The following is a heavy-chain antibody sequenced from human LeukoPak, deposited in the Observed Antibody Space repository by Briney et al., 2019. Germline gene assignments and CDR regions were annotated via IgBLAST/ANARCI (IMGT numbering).Heavy chain of an antibody. CDR3: ARLSSHYGDYKVDP. Sequence: ASVKVSCKTSGHPFRNYDINWVRQATGQGLEWMGWINPHSGKTGYAQKFQGRVTMTTDTSASTAYMELSSLRSEDTAVYYCARLSSHYGDYKVDPWGQGTLVTVSS. V-gene: IGHV1-8*01. D-gene: IGHD4-17*01. J-gene: IGHJ5*02. CDR1: GHPFRNYD. CDR2: INPHSGKT.